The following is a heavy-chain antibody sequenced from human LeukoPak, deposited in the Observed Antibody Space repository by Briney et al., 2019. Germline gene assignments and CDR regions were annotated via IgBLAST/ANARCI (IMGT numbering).Heavy chain of an antibody. J-gene: IGHJ4*02. D-gene: IGHD3-16*02. CDR1: GGSISSSSYY. Sequence: SETLSLTCTVSGGSISSSSYYWGWIRQPPGKGLEWIGSIYYSGSTYYDPSLKSRVTISVATSKNQFSLKLSSVTAADTAVYYCASSGYVWGSYRPFDYWGQGTLVTVSS. CDR2: IYYSGST. CDR3: ASSGYVWGSYRPFDY. V-gene: IGHV4-39*01.